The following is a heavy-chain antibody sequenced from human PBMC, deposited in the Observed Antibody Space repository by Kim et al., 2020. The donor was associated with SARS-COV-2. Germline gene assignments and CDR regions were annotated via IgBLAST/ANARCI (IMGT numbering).Heavy chain of an antibody. D-gene: IGHD2-21*02. CDR3: ARGDSDSFPPDY. J-gene: IGHJ4*02. Sequence: ASVKVSCKTSGYIFNTYAINWVRQAPGQGLEWMGWLNTRTGNPKYAQAFTGRFVFSMDTSISTAYLQLSLPPDDTAIYYCARGDSDSFPPDYWGQGTLVTVSS. CDR2: LNTRTGNP. V-gene: IGHV7-4-1*01. CDR1: GYIFNTYA.